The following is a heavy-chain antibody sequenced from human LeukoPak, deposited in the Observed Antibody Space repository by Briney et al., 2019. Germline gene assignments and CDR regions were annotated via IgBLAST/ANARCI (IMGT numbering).Heavy chain of an antibody. J-gene: IGHJ4*02. CDR2: IYTSGST. D-gene: IGHD3-22*01. CDR1: GGSISSYY. V-gene: IGHV4-4*07. CDR3: ARDPLDGYDSSGYYGLDY. Sequence: SETLSLTCTVSGGSISSYYWSWIRQPAGKGLEWIGRIYTSGSTNYNPSLKSRVTMSVDTSKNQFSLKLSSVTAADTAVYYCARDPLDGYDSSGYYGLDYWGQGTLVTVSS.